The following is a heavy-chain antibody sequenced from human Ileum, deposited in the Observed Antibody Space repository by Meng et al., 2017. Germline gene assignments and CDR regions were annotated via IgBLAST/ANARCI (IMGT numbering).Heavy chain of an antibody. CDR3: AKYCSSTSCYMD. CDR2: IYHSGST. D-gene: IGHD2-2*02. J-gene: IGHJ4*02. CDR1: GYSISSGYY. Sequence: GSLRLSCTVSGYSISSGYYWGWIRQPPGKGLEWIGSIYHSGSTYYNPSLKSRVTISVDTSKNQFSLKLSSLTAADTAVYYCAKYCSSTSCYMDWGQGTLVTVSS. V-gene: IGHV4-38-2*02.